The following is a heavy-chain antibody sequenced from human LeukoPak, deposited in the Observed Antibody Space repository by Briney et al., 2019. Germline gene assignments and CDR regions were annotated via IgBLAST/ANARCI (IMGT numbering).Heavy chain of an antibody. CDR3: ARGVTMVRGFFDY. CDR1: GGSFSGYY. D-gene: IGHD3-10*01. J-gene: IGHJ4*02. Sequence: SETLSLTCAVYGGSFSGYYWSLIRQPPGTGLEGIGEINHSGSTNYNPSLKRRVTISVDTSKNQFSLKLSSVTAADTAVYYCARGVTMVRGFFDYWGQGTLVTVSS. CDR2: INHSGST. V-gene: IGHV4-34*01.